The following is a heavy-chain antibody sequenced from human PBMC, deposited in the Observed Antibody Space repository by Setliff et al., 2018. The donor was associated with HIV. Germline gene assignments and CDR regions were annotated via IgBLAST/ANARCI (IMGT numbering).Heavy chain of an antibody. D-gene: IGHD2-21*02. V-gene: IGHV1-18*01. CDR2: ISAYIGDT. Sequence: GASVKVSCKTSGYPFDSYGISWVRQAPGQGLEWMGWISAYIGDTKYAQRFQGRVSLTIDTSASTAYMELSSLRSEDTAVYYCAAGYCGGDCYSRQSYFDYWGQGTLVTVSS. CDR3: AAGYCGGDCYSRQSYFDY. CDR1: GYPFDSYG. J-gene: IGHJ4*02.